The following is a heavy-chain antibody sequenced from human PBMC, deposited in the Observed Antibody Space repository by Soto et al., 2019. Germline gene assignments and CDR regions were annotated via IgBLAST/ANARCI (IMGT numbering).Heavy chain of an antibody. CDR1: GFTVSSNY. J-gene: IGHJ4*02. CDR2: IYSGGST. Sequence: EVQLVESGGDLIQPGGSLRLSCAASGFTVSSNYMIWVRQAPGKGLEWVSVIYSGGSTYYADSVKGRFTISRDNSKNTLYLQMNSLRAEDTAVYYCARHITMDPLLVYWGQGTLVTVSS. V-gene: IGHV3-53*01. CDR3: ARHITMDPLLVY. D-gene: IGHD3-10*01.